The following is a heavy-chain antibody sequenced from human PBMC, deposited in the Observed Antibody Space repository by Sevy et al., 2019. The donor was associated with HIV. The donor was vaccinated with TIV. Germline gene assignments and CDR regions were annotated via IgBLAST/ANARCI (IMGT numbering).Heavy chain of an antibody. J-gene: IGHJ5*02. D-gene: IGHD3-3*01. CDR3: ARGGFVARGFKPYNWFDP. CDR2: IYESGNIYSSGYI. CDR1: GASITDYY. V-gene: IGHV4-4*07. Sequence: SETLSLTCTVSGASITDYYWTWIRQPAGKGLEWLGRIYESGNIYSSGYIDYNPSLQSRVTLSVDTSKNQFSLRLTSGTAADTAFYYCARGGFVARGFKPYNWFDPWGQGVLVTVSS.